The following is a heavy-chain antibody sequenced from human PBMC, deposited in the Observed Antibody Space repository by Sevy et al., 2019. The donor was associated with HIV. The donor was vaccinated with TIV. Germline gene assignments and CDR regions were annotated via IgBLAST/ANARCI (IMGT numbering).Heavy chain of an antibody. Sequence: GGSLRLSCTASRFTFSDYYMSWIRQAPGKGLEWISYISSRDYFIYYADSVKGRFTISRDNAKNSMFLHMSSLRAEDTALYYCARVRYTYGNFFFDYWGQGTLVTVSS. J-gene: IGHJ4*02. CDR1: RFTFSDYY. CDR2: ISSRDYFI. CDR3: ARVRYTYGNFFFDY. D-gene: IGHD5-18*01. V-gene: IGHV3-11*01.